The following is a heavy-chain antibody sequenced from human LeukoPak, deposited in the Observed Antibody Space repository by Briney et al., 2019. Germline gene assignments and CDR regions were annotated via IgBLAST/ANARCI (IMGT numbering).Heavy chain of an antibody. V-gene: IGHV3-49*04. CDR1: GFTFSNAW. CDR2: IRSKAYGGTT. Sequence: GGSLRLSCAASGFTFSNAWMNWVRQAPGKGLEWVGFIRSKAYGGTTEYAASVKGRFTISRDDSKSIAYLQMNSLKTEDTAVYYCTRDSSSWYYNWFDPWGQGTLVTVSS. D-gene: IGHD6-13*01. CDR3: TRDSSSWYYNWFDP. J-gene: IGHJ5*02.